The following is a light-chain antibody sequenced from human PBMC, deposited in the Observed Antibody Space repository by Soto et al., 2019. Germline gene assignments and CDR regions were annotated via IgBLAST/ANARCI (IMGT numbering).Light chain of an antibody. J-gene: IGKJ2*01. V-gene: IGKV3-20*01. CDR3: QQYSSSPPKST. CDR1: QSVSSSS. Sequence: EIVLTQSPGTLSLSPGERATLSCRASQSVSSSSLAWYQQKPGQAPRLLIYGASSRATGIPDRFSGSGSGTDFTLTISRLEPEDFAVYYCQQYSSSPPKSTFGQGTKLEIK. CDR2: GAS.